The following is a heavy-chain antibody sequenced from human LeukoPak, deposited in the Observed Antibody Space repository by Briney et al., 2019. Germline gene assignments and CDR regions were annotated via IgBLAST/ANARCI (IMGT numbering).Heavy chain of an antibody. CDR1: GFTFSSFS. Sequence: AGGSLRLSCAASGFTFSSFSMNWVRQAPGKGLEWVSIISGSTTYTYYADSVKGRFTISRDNSKNPLYLQMNSLRAEDTAVYYCAKGDVSGRLFDFWGQGTRVTVSS. CDR3: AKGDVSGRLFDF. CDR2: ISGSTTYT. J-gene: IGHJ4*02. V-gene: IGHV3-23*01. D-gene: IGHD3-10*01.